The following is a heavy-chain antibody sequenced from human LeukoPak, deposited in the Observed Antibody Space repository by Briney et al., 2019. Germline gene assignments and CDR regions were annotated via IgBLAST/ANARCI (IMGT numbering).Heavy chain of an antibody. J-gene: IGHJ4*02. CDR3: STLFYN. CDR2: VSNDGNNK. V-gene: IGHV3-30-3*01. CDR1: GFTFSDYA. Sequence: GGSLRLSCAVSGFTFSDYAMHWVRQAPGRGLEWVAVVSNDGNNKYYTDSVKGRFTISRDNSKNTLFLQMNSLTAEGTAVYYCSTLFYNWGQGTLVTVSS.